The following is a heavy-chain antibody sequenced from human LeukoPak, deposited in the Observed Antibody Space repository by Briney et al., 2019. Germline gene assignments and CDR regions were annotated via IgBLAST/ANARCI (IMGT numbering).Heavy chain of an antibody. J-gene: IGHJ4*02. D-gene: IGHD1-26*01. CDR3: VRSASYYVGLDY. Sequence: AASVKVSFKASGYTFADHYMHWVRPAPGQGLEWMGWINPKSGGTNYSQKFQGRVTVTRDTSISTAYMEVSRLRSDDTAVYYCVRSASYYVGLDYWGQGTLVTVSS. CDR2: INPKSGGT. CDR1: GYTFADHY. V-gene: IGHV1-2*02.